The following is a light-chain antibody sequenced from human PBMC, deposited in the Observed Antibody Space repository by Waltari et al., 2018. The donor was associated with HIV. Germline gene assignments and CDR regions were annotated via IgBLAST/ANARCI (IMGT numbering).Light chain of an antibody. Sequence: QSALTQPASVSGSPGQSITISCTGTSSDVGGYNYVSWYQQHPGKAPKLKIYDVSNRPSGVSNRFSGSKSGNTASLTSSGLRAEDEADYYCSSYTSSSTWVFGGGTKLTVL. CDR3: SSYTSSSTWV. CDR1: SSDVGGYNY. CDR2: DVS. J-gene: IGLJ3*02. V-gene: IGLV2-14*01.